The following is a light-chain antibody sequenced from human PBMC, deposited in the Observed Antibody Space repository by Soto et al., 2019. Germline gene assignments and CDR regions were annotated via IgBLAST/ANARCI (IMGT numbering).Light chain of an antibody. CDR3: QQYNNWPWT. Sequence: MMMTQSPATLSVSPGERATLSCRASQGVSSDVAWYQQKPGQAPRLLIYGASTRATGIPARFSGSGSGTEFTLTINSLQSEDFALYYCQQYNNWPWTFGQGTKVDIK. J-gene: IGKJ1*01. V-gene: IGKV3-15*01. CDR2: GAS. CDR1: QGVSSD.